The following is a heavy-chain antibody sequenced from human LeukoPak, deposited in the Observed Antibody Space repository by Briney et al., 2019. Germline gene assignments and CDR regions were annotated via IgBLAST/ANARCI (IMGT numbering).Heavy chain of an antibody. CDR3: ARGTYYDILLQ. CDR2: IYYSGST. Sequence: PSETLSLTCTVSGGSISSYYWSWIRQPPGKGLEWIGYIYYSGSTNYNPSLKSRVTISVDTSKNQFSLKLSSVTAADTAVYYCARGTYYDILLQWGQGTLVTVSS. D-gene: IGHD3-9*01. V-gene: IGHV4-59*12. CDR1: GGSISSYY. J-gene: IGHJ4*02.